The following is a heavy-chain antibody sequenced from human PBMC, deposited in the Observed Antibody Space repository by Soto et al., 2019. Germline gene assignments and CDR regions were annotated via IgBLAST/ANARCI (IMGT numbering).Heavy chain of an antibody. CDR3: ASLTTVVTNWFDP. V-gene: IGHV1-69*13. J-gene: IGHJ5*02. CDR2: IIPIFGTA. CDR1: GGTFSSYA. D-gene: IGHD4-17*01. Sequence: RASVKVSCKASGGTFSSYAISWVRQAPGQGPEWMGGIIPIFGTANYAQKFQGRVTITADESTSTAYMELSSLRSEDTAVYYCASLTTVVTNWFDPWGQGTLVTVSS.